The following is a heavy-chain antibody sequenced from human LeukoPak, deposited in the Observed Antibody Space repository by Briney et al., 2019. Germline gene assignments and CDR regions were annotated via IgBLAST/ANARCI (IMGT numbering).Heavy chain of an antibody. CDR3: ARDLDRFGGWYEY. D-gene: IGHD6-19*01. CDR2: ISGSGGST. Sequence: GGSLRLSCVASGLTFRFYGMSWVRQAPGKGLEWVSFISGSGGSTYYADFMKGRFTISRDNSKNTLFLQMNSLRAEDTAVYYCARDLDRFGGWYEYWGQGTLVTVSS. V-gene: IGHV3-23*01. CDR1: GLTFRFYG. J-gene: IGHJ4*02.